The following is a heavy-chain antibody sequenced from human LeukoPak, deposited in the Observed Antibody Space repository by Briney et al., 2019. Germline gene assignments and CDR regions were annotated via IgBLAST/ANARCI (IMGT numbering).Heavy chain of an antibody. CDR3: ARDPQFVAARFNWFDP. D-gene: IGHD5-18*01. V-gene: IGHV4-34*01. Sequence: NPSETLSLTCAVYGGSFSGYYWSWIRQPPGKGLEWIGEINHSGSTNYNPSLKSRVTISVDTSKNQFSPKLSSVTAADTAVYYCARDPQFVAARFNWFDPWGQGTLVTVSS. CDR2: INHSGST. CDR1: GGSFSGYY. J-gene: IGHJ5*02.